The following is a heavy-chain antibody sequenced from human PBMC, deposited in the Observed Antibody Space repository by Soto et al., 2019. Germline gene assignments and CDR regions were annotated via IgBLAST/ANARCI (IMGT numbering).Heavy chain of an antibody. CDR2: INTAGSTT. CDR3: ARDLGGYASH. D-gene: IGHD3-16*01. Sequence: EVQLVESGGGLVQPGGSLRLSCAASGFTFSNYWMHWVRQAPGKGPVWVSRINTAGSTTNYADSVKGRFTISRDNAKNTLYLQTTSLGAEDTAVYYCARDLGGYASHWGQGTLVTVSS. CDR1: GFTFSNYW. J-gene: IGHJ4*02. V-gene: IGHV3-74*01.